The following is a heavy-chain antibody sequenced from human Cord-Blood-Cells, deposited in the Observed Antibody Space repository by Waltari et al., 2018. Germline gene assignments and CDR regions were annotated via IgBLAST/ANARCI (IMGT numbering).Heavy chain of an antibody. V-gene: IGHV4-34*01. J-gene: IGHJ4*02. CDR2: INHSGST. CDR1: GGSFSGYY. CDR3: ARVAIYYYGSGSYYDY. Sequence: QVQLQQWGAGLLKPSETLSLTCAVYGGSFSGYYWSWIRQPPGKGLEWIGEINHSGSTDYNPALKGRVTISVDTSKNQFSLNLSSVTAADTAVYYCARVAIYYYGSGSYYDYWGQGTLVTVSS. D-gene: IGHD3-10*01.